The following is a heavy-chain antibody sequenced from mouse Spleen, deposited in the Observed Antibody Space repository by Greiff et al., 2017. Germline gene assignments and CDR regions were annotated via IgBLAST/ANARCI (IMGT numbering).Heavy chain of an antibody. Sequence: QVQLQQSGPGLVQPSQSLSITCTVSGFSLTSYGVHWVRQSPGKGLEWLGVIWSGGSTDYNAAFISRLSISKDNSKSQVFFKMNSLQADDTAIYYCASLSTVAMDYWGQGTSVTVSS. CDR3: ASLSTVAMDY. CDR1: GFSLTSYG. CDR2: IWSGGST. V-gene: IGHV2-2*01. J-gene: IGHJ4*01. D-gene: IGHD4-1*02.